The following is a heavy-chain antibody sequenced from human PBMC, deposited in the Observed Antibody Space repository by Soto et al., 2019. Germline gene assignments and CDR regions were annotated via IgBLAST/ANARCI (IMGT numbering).Heavy chain of an antibody. CDR2: ISSSGDSI. CDR3: ARFEYQLPTLYFDY. D-gene: IGHD2-2*01. V-gene: IGHV3-21*01. J-gene: IGHJ4*02. Sequence: PGGSLRLSCAASGFTFSSYSMNWVRQAPGKGLEWVSSISSSGDSIYYADSVKGRFIISRDNAKNSLYLQMNSLRAEDTAVYYCARFEYQLPTLYFDYWGQGTLVTVSS. CDR1: GFTFSSYS.